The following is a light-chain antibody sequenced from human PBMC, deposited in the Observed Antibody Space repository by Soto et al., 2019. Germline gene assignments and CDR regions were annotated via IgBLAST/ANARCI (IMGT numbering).Light chain of an antibody. CDR3: SLYTTSNTRQIV. V-gene: IGLV2-14*03. J-gene: IGLJ1*01. Sequence: QSVLTQPASVSGSPGQSITISCTGTSRDVGGYNYVSWYQQHPGKAPKFMIYDVSNRPSGVSNRFSGSKSGNTASLTISGLQAEDEADYYCSLYTTSNTRQIVFGTGTKLTVL. CDR2: DVS. CDR1: SRDVGGYNY.